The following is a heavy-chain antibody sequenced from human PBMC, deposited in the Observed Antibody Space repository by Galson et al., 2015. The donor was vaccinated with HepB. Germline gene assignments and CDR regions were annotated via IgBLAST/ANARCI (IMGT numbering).Heavy chain of an antibody. CDR3: VKGDAGYYYDRSGYYF. CDR1: GFTFSSYA. V-gene: IGHV3-64D*06. Sequence: SLRLSCAASGFTFSSYAMHWVRQAPGKGLEYVSAISSNGGSTYYADSVKGRFTISRDNSKNTLYLQMSSLRAEDTAVYYCVKGDAGYYYDRSGYYFWGQGTLVTVSS. CDR2: ISSNGGST. D-gene: IGHD3-22*01. J-gene: IGHJ4*02.